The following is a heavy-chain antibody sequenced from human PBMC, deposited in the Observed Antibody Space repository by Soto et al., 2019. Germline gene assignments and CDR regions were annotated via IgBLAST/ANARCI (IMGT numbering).Heavy chain of an antibody. CDR1: GFRFSDYT. D-gene: IGHD1-26*01. CDR2: ISSGGSFI. CDR3: ARYSVGWYEY. J-gene: IGHJ5*01. Sequence: PVGSLRLSCEASGFRFSDYTMSWVRQAPGKGLQWVSSISSGGSFIHVAESLKGRLTVSRDNAKNSVFLELSSLRAEDTAVYYCARYSVGWYEYWGQGTLVTVSS. V-gene: IGHV3-21*06.